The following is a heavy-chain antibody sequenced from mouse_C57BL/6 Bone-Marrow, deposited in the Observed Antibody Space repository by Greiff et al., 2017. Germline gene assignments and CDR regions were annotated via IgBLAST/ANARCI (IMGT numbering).Heavy chain of an antibody. CDR1: GYSITSGYD. V-gene: IGHV3-1*01. J-gene: IGHJ1*01. CDR2: ISYSGST. D-gene: IGHD2-2*01. CDR3: ARGESYGYDRYFEV. Sequence: EVQLQESGPGMVKVSQSLSLTCTVTGYSITSGYDWHWIRHFPGNKLEWMGYISYSGSTNYNPSLKSRISITHDTSKNHFFLRLNSVATEDTATYSCARGESYGYDRYFEVWGAGNTVTVSS.